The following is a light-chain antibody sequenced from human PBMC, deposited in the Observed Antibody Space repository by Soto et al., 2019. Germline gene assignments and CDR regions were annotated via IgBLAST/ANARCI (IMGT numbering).Light chain of an antibody. J-gene: IGLJ2*01. V-gene: IGLV2-14*01. Sequence: QSVLTQPASMSGSPGQSITISCTGTSSDIGGYNYISWYQQLPGKAPKFIIYDVRNRPSGVSNRFSGSRSGYTASLTISGLQAEDEADYYCSSYTSSSTVIFGGGTKLTVL. CDR3: SSYTSSSTVI. CDR2: DVR. CDR1: SSDIGGYNY.